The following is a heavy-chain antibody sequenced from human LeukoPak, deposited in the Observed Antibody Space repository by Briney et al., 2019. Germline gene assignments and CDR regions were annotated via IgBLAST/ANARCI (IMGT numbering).Heavy chain of an antibody. J-gene: IGHJ6*03. CDR3: ARHAHSGNDFLGGSHYMDL. CDR1: GGPMSYHY. CDR2: AYYSGVT. V-gene: IGHV4-59*08. Sequence: PSETLSLTCSVSGGPMSYHYWGWIRQPPGKGLEWIGYAYYSGVTQYNTSLKSRITMSIDTSKNQFSLKMSSVTAADTAVYFCARHAHSGNDFLGGSHYMDLWGKGTTVTVSS. D-gene: IGHD5-12*01.